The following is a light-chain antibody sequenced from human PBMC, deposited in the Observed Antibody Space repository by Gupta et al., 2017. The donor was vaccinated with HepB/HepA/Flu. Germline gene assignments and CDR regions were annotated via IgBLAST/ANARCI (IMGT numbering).Light chain of an antibody. J-gene: IGKJ5*01. V-gene: IGKV3-20*01. Sequence: EIVLTQSPGTLSLSPGERATLSCRASQSVSSSYLAWYQQKPGQAPRLLICDASSRATGIPDRFSGSGSGTDFTLTISRLEPEDFAVYYCQQYVSSPVTFGQGTRLEIE. CDR1: QSVSSSY. CDR3: QQYVSSPVT. CDR2: DAS.